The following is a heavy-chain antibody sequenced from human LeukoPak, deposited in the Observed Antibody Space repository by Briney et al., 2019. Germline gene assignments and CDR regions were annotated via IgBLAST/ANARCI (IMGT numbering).Heavy chain of an antibody. J-gene: IGHJ4*02. D-gene: IGHD2-15*01. CDR1: GYSFTSYW. Sequence: GESLKISCKGSGYSFTSYWIGWVRQMPGKGLEWMGIIYPGDSDTRYSPSFQGQVTISADKSISTAYLQWSSLKASDTAMYYCARTLCSGGSCRRMVIDYWGQGTLVTVSS. CDR2: IYPGDSDT. V-gene: IGHV5-51*01. CDR3: ARTLCSGGSCRRMVIDY.